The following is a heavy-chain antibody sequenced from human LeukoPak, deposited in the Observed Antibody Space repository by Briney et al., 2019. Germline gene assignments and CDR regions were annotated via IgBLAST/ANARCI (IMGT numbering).Heavy chain of an antibody. J-gene: IGHJ4*02. D-gene: IGHD4-11*01. Sequence: PSETLSLTCAVSGYSISSGYYWGGIRQPPGKGLEWIGSIYHSGSTYYNPSLKSRVTISVDTSKNQFSLKLSSVTAANTAVYYCATLTTVSPFDYWGQGTLVTVSS. CDR3: ATLTTVSPFDY. V-gene: IGHV4-38-2*01. CDR1: GYSISSGYY. CDR2: IYHSGST.